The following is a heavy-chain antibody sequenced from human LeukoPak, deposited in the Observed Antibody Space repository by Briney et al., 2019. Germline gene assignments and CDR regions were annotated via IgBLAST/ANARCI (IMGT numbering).Heavy chain of an antibody. CDR3: ARARRYYDSSANDY. CDR2: INSDGSST. Sequence: PGRSLRLSCAASGFTFSNYWMHWVRQAPGKGLVWVSRINSDGSSTSYADSVKGRFTISRDNAKNTLYLQMNSLRAEDTAVYYCARARRYYDSSANDYWGQGTLVTVSS. V-gene: IGHV3-74*01. D-gene: IGHD3-22*01. CDR1: GFTFSNYW. J-gene: IGHJ4*02.